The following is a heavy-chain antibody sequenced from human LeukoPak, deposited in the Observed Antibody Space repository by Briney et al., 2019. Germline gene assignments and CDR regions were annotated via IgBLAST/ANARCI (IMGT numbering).Heavy chain of an antibody. CDR3: ARQLYSGGYYYVDY. Sequence: ASVKVSCKASGYTLTGYYLHWVRQAPGQGLEWMGWINPNSGDTNYAQKFQARVTMTRDTSISTAYMELSRLRSDDTAVYYCARQLYSGGYYYVDYWGQGTLVTVSS. D-gene: IGHD3-22*01. J-gene: IGHJ4*02. CDR2: INPNSGDT. V-gene: IGHV1-2*02. CDR1: GYTLTGYY.